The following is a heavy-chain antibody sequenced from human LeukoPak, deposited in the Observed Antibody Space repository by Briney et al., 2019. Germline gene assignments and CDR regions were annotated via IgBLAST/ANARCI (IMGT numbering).Heavy chain of an antibody. V-gene: IGHV3-21*01. CDR3: ASADYRIDY. CDR1: RFTFSSYS. CDR2: ISSSSSYI. Sequence: KAGGSLRLSCAASRFTFSSYSMNWVRQAPGKRLEWVSSISSSSSYIYYADSVKGRFTISRDNAKNSLYLQMNSLRAENTAVYYCASADYRIDYWGQGTLVTVSS. D-gene: IGHD4-11*01. J-gene: IGHJ4*02.